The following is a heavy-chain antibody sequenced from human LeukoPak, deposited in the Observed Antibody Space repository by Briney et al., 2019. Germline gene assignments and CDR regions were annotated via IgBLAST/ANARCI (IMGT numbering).Heavy chain of an antibody. V-gene: IGHV1-24*01. CDR3: ARLLAYCGGDCYGY. J-gene: IGHJ4*02. Sequence: ASVKVSCKVSGYTLTELSMHWVRQAPGKGLEWMGGFDPEDGETIYAQKLQGRVTMTTDTSTSTAYMELRSLRSDDTAVYYCARLLAYCGGDCYGYWGQGTLVTVSS. D-gene: IGHD2-21*01. CDR2: FDPEDGET. CDR1: GYTLTELS.